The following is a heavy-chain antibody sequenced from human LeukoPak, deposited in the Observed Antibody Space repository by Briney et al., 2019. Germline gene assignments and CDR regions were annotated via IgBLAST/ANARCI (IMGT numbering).Heavy chain of an antibody. CDR3: ARDNSGYGFDY. CDR1: GFTFSSYA. CDR2: IWYDGSNK. V-gene: IGHV3-33*08. J-gene: IGHJ4*02. Sequence: GGSLRLSCAASGFTFSSYAMSWVRQAPGKGLEWVAVIWYDGSNKYYADSVKGRFTISRDNSKNTLYLQMNSLRAEDTAVYYCARDNSGYGFDYWGQGTLVTISS. D-gene: IGHD5-12*01.